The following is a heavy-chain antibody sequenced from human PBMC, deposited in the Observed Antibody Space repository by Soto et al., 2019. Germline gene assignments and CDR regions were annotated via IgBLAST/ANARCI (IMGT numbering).Heavy chain of an antibody. V-gene: IGHV1-18*01. CDR3: ARDPYSSSLGAFDI. CDR2: ISAYNGNT. D-gene: IGHD6-6*01. J-gene: IGHJ3*02. Sequence: GXSVKVSCKASGYTFTSYGISWVRQAPGQGLEWMGWISAYNGNTNYAQKLQGRVTMTTDTSTSTAYMWMRSLRSDDTAVYYCARDPYSSSLGAFDIWRQGTMFTVSS. CDR1: GYTFTSYG.